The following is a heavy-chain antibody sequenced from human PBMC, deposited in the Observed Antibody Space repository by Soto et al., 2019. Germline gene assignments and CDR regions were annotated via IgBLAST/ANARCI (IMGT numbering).Heavy chain of an antibody. CDR3: ARDPGSGSYYGWFDP. Sequence: SETLSLTCTVFGGSISNSDYYWGWIRQSPGKGLEWIGTIYYSGSTYYNPSLKSRVTISVDTSKNQFSLKLSSVTAADTAVYYCARDPGSGSYYGWFDPWGQGTLVTVS. J-gene: IGHJ5*02. D-gene: IGHD3-10*01. V-gene: IGHV4-39*07. CDR2: IYYSGST. CDR1: GGSISNSDYY.